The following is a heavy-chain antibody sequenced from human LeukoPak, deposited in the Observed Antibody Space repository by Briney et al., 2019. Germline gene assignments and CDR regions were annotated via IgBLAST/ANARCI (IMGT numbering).Heavy chain of an antibody. D-gene: IGHD3-10*01. CDR1: GFTFSSYE. CDR2: ISSSGSSI. V-gene: IGHV3-48*03. CDR3: ARESWATDY. Sequence: GGPLRLSCAASGFTFSSYEMSWVRQAPGKGLEWVSYISSSGSSIYYADSVKGRFTISRDNAKNSLYLQMNSLRAEDTAAYYCARESWATDYWGQGTLVTVSS. J-gene: IGHJ4*02.